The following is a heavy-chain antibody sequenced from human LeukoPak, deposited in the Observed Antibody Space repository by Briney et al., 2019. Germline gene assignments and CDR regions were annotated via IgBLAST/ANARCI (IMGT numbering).Heavy chain of an antibody. J-gene: IGHJ2*01. V-gene: IGHV4-4*07. CDR3: ERGHYHRLYWYFDL. CDR2: TYSSGNT. D-gene: IGHD1-14*01. Sequence: SETLSLTCTVSVGSISSYYCSWIRQPAGKGLEWIGRTYSSGNTNYNPSLKSRVTISVDTSKNQLSLKRSSVTAADTAVYYCERGHYHRLYWYFDLWGQGTLVTVSS. CDR1: VGSISSYY.